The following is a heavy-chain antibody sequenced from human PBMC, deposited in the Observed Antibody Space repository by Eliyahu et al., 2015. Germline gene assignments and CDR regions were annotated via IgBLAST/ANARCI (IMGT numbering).Heavy chain of an antibody. CDR3: ARSTVAGXFDY. CDR1: GVSISXXNW. J-gene: IGHJ4*02. V-gene: IGHV4-4*02. CDR2: TYHLGST. Sequence: QVQLQESGPGLVKPSGTLSLTCAVSGVSISXXNWWSWFRQPPGKGLEWIGETYHLGSTNYNPSLKSRVTISLDKSQNQFSLNLNSVTAADTALYYCARSTVAGXFDYWGQGTLVTVSS. D-gene: IGHD6-19*01.